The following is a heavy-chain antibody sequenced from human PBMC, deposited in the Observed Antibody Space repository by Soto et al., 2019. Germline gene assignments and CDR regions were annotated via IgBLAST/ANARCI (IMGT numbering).Heavy chain of an antibody. D-gene: IGHD3-10*01. CDR1: GGSLRNYY. J-gene: IGHJ6*02. CDR3: ARQGFGELPGLVDV. V-gene: IGHV4-59*08. CDR2: INYRWVP. Sequence: QVQLQESGPRLVKPSETLSLTCTVSGGSLRNYYCSWFRQPPGKGLEWLAYINYRWVPFSNPSLQSIVTMSVGTSNDQCSLMLNSVTAAGTAVYYCARQGFGELPGLVDVWGQGTTVTVSS.